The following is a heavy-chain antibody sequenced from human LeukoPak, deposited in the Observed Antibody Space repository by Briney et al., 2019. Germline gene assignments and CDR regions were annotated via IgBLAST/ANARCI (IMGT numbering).Heavy chain of an antibody. J-gene: IGHJ4*02. CDR3: ARVRGSRWGYYDSSGYYHFDY. CDR1: GYTFTRYV. V-gene: IGHV1-18*01. D-gene: IGHD3-22*01. CDR2: ISAYNGNT. Sequence: GASVKVSCKASGYTFTRYVISWVRQAPGQGLEWMGWISAYNGNTNYAQKLQGRVTMTTDTSTSTAYMELRSMRSDDTAVYYCARVRGSRWGYYDSSGYYHFDYWGQGTLVTVSS.